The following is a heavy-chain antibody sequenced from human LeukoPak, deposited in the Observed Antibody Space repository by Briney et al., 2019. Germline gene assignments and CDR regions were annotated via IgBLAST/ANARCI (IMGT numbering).Heavy chain of an antibody. V-gene: IGHV4-59*01. CDR1: GGSISSYY. CDR2: IYYSRSA. CDR3: ARAESAGGAHYYYGLDV. J-gene: IGHJ6*02. Sequence: PSETLSLTCTVSGGSISSYYWSWIRQPPGRGLEWIGYIYYSRSANYNPSLRSRVTISIDTSKKQFSLKLSSVTAADTAVYYCARAESAGGAHYYYGLDVWGQGTAVTVSS. D-gene: IGHD6-13*01.